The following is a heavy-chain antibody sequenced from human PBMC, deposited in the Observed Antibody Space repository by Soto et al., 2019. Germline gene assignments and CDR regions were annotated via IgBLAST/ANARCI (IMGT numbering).Heavy chain of an antibody. J-gene: IGHJ4*02. V-gene: IGHV4-31*03. D-gene: IGHD3-10*01. Sequence: SETLSLTCTVSGGSISSGDYLWSWIRQHPGKGLEWIGYIHHRGSTYYNPSLESRVSISVDTSKKQFSLNLNSVTAADTAVYYCARDSPYTSLRGYFDFWGPGTLVTVSS. CDR3: ARDSPYTSLRGYFDF. CDR2: IHHRGST. CDR1: GGSISSGDYL.